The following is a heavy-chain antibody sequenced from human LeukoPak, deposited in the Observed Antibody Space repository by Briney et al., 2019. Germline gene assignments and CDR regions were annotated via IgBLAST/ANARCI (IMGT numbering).Heavy chain of an antibody. CDR3: ARGAQWFGELFDY. D-gene: IGHD3-10*01. CDR1: GGSISSGGYY. V-gene: IGHV4-30-2*01. CDR2: IYHSGST. J-gene: IGHJ4*02. Sequence: SQTLSLTCAVSGGSISSGGYYWSWIRQPPGKGLEWIGYIYHSGSTYYNPSLKSRVTISVDRSKNQFSLKLSSVTAADTAVYYCARGAQWFGELFDYWGQGTLVTVSS.